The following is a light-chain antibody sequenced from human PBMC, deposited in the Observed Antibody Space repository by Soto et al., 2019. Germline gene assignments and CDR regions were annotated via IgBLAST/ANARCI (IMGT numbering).Light chain of an antibody. J-gene: IGKJ1*01. CDR1: QSISSW. CDR3: QQYNSLWT. CDR2: KAS. V-gene: IGKV1-5*03. Sequence: DIQMTQSPSTLSASVGDRVTITCRASQSISSWLAWYQQKPGKAPKLLIYKASSLESGVPSRFSGSGSGTEFTRPISSQQPNDFPTYYFQQYNSLWTVGQGTNVEIK.